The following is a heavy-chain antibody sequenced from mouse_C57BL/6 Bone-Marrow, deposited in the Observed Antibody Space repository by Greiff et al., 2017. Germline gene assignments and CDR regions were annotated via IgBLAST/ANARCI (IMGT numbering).Heavy chain of an antibody. J-gene: IGHJ4*01. Sequence: QVQLQQSGPGLVQPSQSLSITCTVSGFSLTSYGVHWVRQSPGKGLEWLGVIWSGGSTDYTAAFISRLSISKDNSKSQVFFKMNSLQADDTAIYYCASLMVKRAIDYWGQGTSVTVSS. CDR1: GFSLTSYG. V-gene: IGHV2-2*01. CDR3: ASLMVKRAIDY. CDR2: IWSGGST. D-gene: IGHD2-1*01.